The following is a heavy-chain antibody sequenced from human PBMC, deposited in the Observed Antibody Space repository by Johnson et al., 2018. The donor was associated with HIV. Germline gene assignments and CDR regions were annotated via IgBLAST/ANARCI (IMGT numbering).Heavy chain of an antibody. D-gene: IGHD3-3*02. CDR1: GFTFSSDG. Sequence: QVQLVESGGGVVQPGRSLRLSCAASGFTFSSDGMDWVRQVPGKGLEWVAAISYDGSQTYYLDSVQGRFTISRDNVNNSVFLLLNSLSVEDTAVYFCARAHLIFPKNAFDIWGQGTMVTVSS. CDR3: ARAHLIFPKNAFDI. J-gene: IGHJ3*02. CDR2: ISYDGSQT. V-gene: IGHV3-30*03.